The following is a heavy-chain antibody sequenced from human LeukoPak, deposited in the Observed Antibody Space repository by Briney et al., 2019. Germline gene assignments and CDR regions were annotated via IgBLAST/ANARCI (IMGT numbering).Heavy chain of an antibody. V-gene: IGHV1-2*02. J-gene: IGHJ5*02. CDR1: GYTFTGYY. Sequence: ASVKVSRKASGYTFTGYYMHWVRQAPGQGLEWMGWINPNSGGTNYAQKFQGRVTMTRDTSISTAYMELSRLRSDDTAVYYCARGGYYYDSSGGNWFDPWGQGTLVTVSS. CDR3: ARGGYYYDSSGGNWFDP. CDR2: INPNSGGT. D-gene: IGHD3-22*01.